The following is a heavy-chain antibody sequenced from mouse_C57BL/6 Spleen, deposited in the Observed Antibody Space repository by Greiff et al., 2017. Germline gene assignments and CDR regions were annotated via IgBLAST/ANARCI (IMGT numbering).Heavy chain of an antibody. D-gene: IGHD2-2*01. CDR3: ARYYGYDGRYYFDY. CDR1: GYSITSGYY. CDR2: ISYDGSN. J-gene: IGHJ2*01. V-gene: IGHV3-6*01. Sequence: EVKVEESGPGLVKPSQSLSLTCSVTGYSITSGYYWNWIRQFPGNKLEWMGYISYDGSNNYNPSLKNRISITRDTSKNQFFLKLNSVTTEDTATYYCARYYGYDGRYYFDYWGQGTTLTVSS.